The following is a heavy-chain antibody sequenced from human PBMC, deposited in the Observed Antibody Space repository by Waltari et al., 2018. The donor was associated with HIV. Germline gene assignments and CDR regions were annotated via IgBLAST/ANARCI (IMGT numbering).Heavy chain of an antibody. D-gene: IGHD3-9*01. CDR3: ARQGRAGYYDILTGYYKGVYIDY. V-gene: IGHV4-39*01. CDR2: IYYSGST. CDR1: GGSISSSRYY. J-gene: IGHJ4*02. Sequence: QLQLQESGPGLVKPSETLSLTCTVSGGSISSSRYYWGWIRQPPGKGLEWIGSIYYSGSTYYNPSLKSRVTISVDTSKNQFSLKLSSVTAADTAVYYCARQGRAGYYDILTGYYKGVYIDYWGQGTLVTVSS.